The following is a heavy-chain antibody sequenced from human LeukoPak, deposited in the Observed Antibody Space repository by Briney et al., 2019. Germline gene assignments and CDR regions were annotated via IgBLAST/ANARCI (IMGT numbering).Heavy chain of an antibody. CDR1: GGSVSSDNLY. V-gene: IGHV4-61*02. J-gene: IGHJ4*02. D-gene: IGHD3-10*01. CDR3: ARGYYYRT. Sequence: SQTLSLTCTVSGGSVSSDNLYGNWIRQPAGKGLEWIGRIYADGDSTYNPSLKSRVTISVDTSKNQLSLRLTSMTAADTAVYYCARGYYYRTWGQGTLVTVSS. CDR2: IYADGDS.